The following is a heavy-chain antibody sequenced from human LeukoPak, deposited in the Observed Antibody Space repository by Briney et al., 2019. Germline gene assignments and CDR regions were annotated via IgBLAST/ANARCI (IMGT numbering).Heavy chain of an antibody. D-gene: IGHD3-16*02. Sequence: GGSLRLSCAASGFTFSSYGMHWVRQAPGKGLEWVAVISYDGSNKYYADSVKGRFTISRDNSKNTLYLQMNSLRAEDTAVYYCAKDVEGLRLGELSPTTGIDYWGQGTLVTVSS. J-gene: IGHJ4*02. CDR3: AKDVEGLRLGELSPTTGIDY. V-gene: IGHV3-30*18. CDR2: ISYDGSNK. CDR1: GFTFSSYG.